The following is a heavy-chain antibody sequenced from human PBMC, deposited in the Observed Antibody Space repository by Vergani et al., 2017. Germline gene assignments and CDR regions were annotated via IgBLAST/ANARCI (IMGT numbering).Heavy chain of an antibody. CDR2: IYSGNET. J-gene: IGHJ5*02. V-gene: IGHV3-66*02. Sequence: ELQLVESGGGLVQPGGSLRLSCAASGSTVSGNYMTWVRQAPGKGLEWVSHIYSGNETYYGDAVKGRVTISRDTSKNTLHLKTNNLRVEDTAVYYCARGNYYGSGTYVDPWGQGTLVTVSS. D-gene: IGHD3-10*01. CDR1: GSTVSGNY. CDR3: ARGNYYGSGTYVDP.